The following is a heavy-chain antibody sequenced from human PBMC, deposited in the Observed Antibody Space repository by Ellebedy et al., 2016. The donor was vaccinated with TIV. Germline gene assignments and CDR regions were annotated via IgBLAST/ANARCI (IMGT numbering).Heavy chain of an antibody. CDR3: VRGAGSYHFDY. V-gene: IGHV3-23*01. D-gene: IGHD1-26*01. CDR2: ISTSGGST. CDR1: GSTFTNYA. Sequence: PGGSLRLSCAASGSTFTNYAMSWVRQAPGKGLEWVSAISTSGGSTYYADSVKGRITVSRDNPRNTLYLQMNSLRAEETAVYYCVRGAGSYHFDYWGQGTLVTV. J-gene: IGHJ4*02.